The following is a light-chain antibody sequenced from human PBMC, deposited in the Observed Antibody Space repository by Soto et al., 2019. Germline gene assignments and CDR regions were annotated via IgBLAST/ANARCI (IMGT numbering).Light chain of an antibody. J-gene: IGLJ3*02. V-gene: IGLV1-40*01. Sequence: QSVLTQAPSVSGAPGQRVTISCTGSSSNIGAGYDVHWYQQLPGTAPKLLIYGNTNRPSGVPDRFSGSKSGTSASLAITGLQGDDEADYYCQSCDSSLTGWVFGGGTKLTVL. CDR2: GNT. CDR1: SSNIGAGYD. CDR3: QSCDSSLTGWV.